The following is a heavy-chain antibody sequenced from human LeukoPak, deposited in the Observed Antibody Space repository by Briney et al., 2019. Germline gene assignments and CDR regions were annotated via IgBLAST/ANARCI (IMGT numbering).Heavy chain of an antibody. J-gene: IGHJ4*02. CDR1: GGSISSSSYY. Sequence: TSETLSLTCTVSGGSISSSSYYWGWIRQPPGKGLEWIGSIYYSGSTYYNPSLKSRVTISVDTSKNQFSLKLSSVTAADTAVYYCARIDSSGYYYVNYWGQGTLVTVSS. D-gene: IGHD3-22*01. V-gene: IGHV4-39*07. CDR3: ARIDSSGYYYVNY. CDR2: IYYSGST.